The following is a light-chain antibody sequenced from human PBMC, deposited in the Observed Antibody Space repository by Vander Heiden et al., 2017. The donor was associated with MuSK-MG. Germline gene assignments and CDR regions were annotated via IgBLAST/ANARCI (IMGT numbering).Light chain of an antibody. V-gene: IGLV3-21*02. CDR3: QVWDSNSDHHLK. CDR1: NIGSKS. Sequence: SLVLTQPPSVSVAPGQTARITCGGNNIGSKSVHWYQQKPGQAPVLVVYDDKDRPSGIPERFSGSNSGNTATLTISRVEAGDEADYYCQVWDSNSDHHLKFGGGTKLTVL. CDR2: DDK. J-gene: IGLJ2*01.